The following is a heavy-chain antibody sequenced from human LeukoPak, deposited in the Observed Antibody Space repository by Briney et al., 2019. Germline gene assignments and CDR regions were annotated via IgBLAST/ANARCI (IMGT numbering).Heavy chain of an antibody. CDR3: ARGPRITLWFDY. CDR2: IYYSGST. D-gene: IGHD1-20*01. Sequence: PSETLSLTCAVSGSSISSGGYSWSWIRQPPGKGREWIGYIYYSGSTYYNPSLKSRVTISVDTSKNQFSLKLSSVTAADTAVYYCARGPRITLWFDYWGQGTLVTVSS. V-gene: IGHV4-30-4*07. CDR1: GSSISSGGYS. J-gene: IGHJ4*02.